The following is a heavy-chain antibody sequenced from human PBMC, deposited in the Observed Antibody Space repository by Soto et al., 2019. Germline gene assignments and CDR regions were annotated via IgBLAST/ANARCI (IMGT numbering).Heavy chain of an antibody. J-gene: IGHJ5*01. V-gene: IGHV3-23*01. CDR3: ARGQHGDHDS. D-gene: IGHD4-17*01. CDR1: DFTFGSYA. CDR2: LGRSGYDT. Sequence: EVLLLESGGGLVQPGGSLRLSCTASDFTFGSYAMSWVRQAPGKGLEWVSALGRSGYDTYYRDSVKGRFTISRDNSRNTLYLQMNSLRGEDTALSYCARGQHGDHDSWGQGTLVTVSS.